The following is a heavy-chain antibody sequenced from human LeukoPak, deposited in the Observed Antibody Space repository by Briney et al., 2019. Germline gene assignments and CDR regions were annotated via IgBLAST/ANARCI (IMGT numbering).Heavy chain of an antibody. Sequence: TLSLTCIVSGGSISSGSYYWSWIRQPAGKGLEWIGRIYTSGSTNYNPSLKSRVTISVDTSKNQFSLKLSSVTAADTAVYYCARRDGYKYYFDYWGQGTLVTVSS. V-gene: IGHV4-61*02. CDR1: GGSISSGSYY. CDR2: IYTSGST. J-gene: IGHJ4*02. D-gene: IGHD5-24*01. CDR3: ARRDGYKYYFDY.